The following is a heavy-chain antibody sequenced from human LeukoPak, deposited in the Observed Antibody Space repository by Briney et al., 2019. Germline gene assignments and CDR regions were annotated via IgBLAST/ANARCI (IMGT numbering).Heavy chain of an antibody. Sequence: GGSLRLSCAASGFTFYDFAMHWVRQAPGKGREWVSLISWEGKSTYYADSVRGRFTISRDNSKNSLYMQMNSLTTDDTAFYYCTRDTDFGSPTNYFDHWGQGTLVSVSS. CDR1: GFTFYDFA. J-gene: IGHJ4*02. D-gene: IGHD3-10*01. V-gene: IGHV3-43*01. CDR2: ISWEGKST. CDR3: TRDTDFGSPTNYFDH.